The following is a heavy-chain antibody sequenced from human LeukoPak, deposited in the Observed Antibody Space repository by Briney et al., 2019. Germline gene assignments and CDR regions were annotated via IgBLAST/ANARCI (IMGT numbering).Heavy chain of an antibody. J-gene: IGHJ3*02. Sequence: VASVKVSCKASGYTFTSYGISWVRQAPGQGLEWMGWISAYNGNTNYAQKLQGRVTMTTDTSTSTAYMELRSLRSDDTAVYYCARDRYDFWSGRAFDIWGQGTMVTVSS. V-gene: IGHV1-18*01. D-gene: IGHD3-3*01. CDR3: ARDRYDFWSGRAFDI. CDR1: GYTFTSYG. CDR2: ISAYNGNT.